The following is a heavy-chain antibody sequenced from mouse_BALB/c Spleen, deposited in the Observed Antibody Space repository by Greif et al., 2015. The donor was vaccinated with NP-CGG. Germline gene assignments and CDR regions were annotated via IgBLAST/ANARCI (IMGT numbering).Heavy chain of an antibody. CDR3: ARHGYGNYYFDY. Sequence: EVMLVESGGGLVKPGGSLKLSCAASGFAFSSYDMSWVRQTPEKRLEWVAYISSGGGSTYYPDTVKGRFTISRDNAKNTLYLQMSSLKSEDTAMYYCARHGYGNYYFDYWGQGTTLTVSS. CDR2: ISSGGGST. D-gene: IGHD2-10*02. V-gene: IGHV5-12-1*01. CDR1: GFAFSSYD. J-gene: IGHJ2*01.